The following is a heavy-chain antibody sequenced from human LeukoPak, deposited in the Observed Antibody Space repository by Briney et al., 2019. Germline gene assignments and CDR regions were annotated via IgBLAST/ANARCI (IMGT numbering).Heavy chain of an antibody. CDR1: GGSISSYY. D-gene: IGHD3-22*01. CDR2: IYTSGST. V-gene: IGHV4-4*07. Sequence: SETLSLTCTVSGGSISSYYWSWIRQPAGKGLEWIGRIYTSGSTKYNSSLKSRVTMSVDTSKNQFSLKLSSVTAADTAVYYCARDHYYDSSGYPNEYFQHWGQGTLVTVSS. CDR3: ARDHYYDSSGYPNEYFQH. J-gene: IGHJ1*01.